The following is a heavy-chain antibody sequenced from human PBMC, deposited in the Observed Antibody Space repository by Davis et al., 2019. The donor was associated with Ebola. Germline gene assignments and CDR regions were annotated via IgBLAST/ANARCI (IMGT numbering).Heavy chain of an antibody. CDR2: ISYDGSNK. Sequence: GESLKISCAASGFTFSSYAMHWVRQAPGKGLEWVAVISYDGSNKYYADSVKGRFTISRDNSKNTLYLQMNSLRAEDTAVYYCAKKAIVVVVAAGPEDYYFDYWGQGTLVTVSS. CDR3: AKKAIVVVVAAGPEDYYFDY. J-gene: IGHJ4*02. D-gene: IGHD2-15*01. V-gene: IGHV3-30-3*01. CDR1: GFTFSSYA.